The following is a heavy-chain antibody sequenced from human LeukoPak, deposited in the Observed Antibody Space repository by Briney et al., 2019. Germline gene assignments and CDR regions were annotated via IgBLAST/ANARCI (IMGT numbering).Heavy chain of an antibody. CDR2: ISGSGGST. CDR1: GFTFSSYA. Sequence: HTGGSLRLSCAASGFTFSSYAMSWVRQAPGKGLEWVSAISGSGGSTYYADSVKGRFSISRDNSKNTLYLRMNSLRAEDTAVYYCVRECYFDYWGQGTLVTVSS. D-gene: IGHD3-10*01. J-gene: IGHJ4*02. V-gene: IGHV3-23*01. CDR3: VRECYFDY.